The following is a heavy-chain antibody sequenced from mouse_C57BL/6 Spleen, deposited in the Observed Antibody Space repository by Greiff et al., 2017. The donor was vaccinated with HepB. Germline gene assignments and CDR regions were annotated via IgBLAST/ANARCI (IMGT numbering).Heavy chain of an antibody. CDR2: IDPSDSYT. V-gene: IGHV1-59*01. D-gene: IGHD4-1*01. CDR1: GYTFTSYW. J-gene: IGHJ4*01. CDR3: ARKRSNDAMDY. Sequence: QVQLQQPGAELVRPGTSVKLSCKASGYTFTSYWMHWVKQRPGQGLEWIGVIDPSDSYTNYNQKFKGKATLTVDTSSSTAYMQLSSLTSEDSAVYYCARKRSNDAMDYWGQGTSVTVSS.